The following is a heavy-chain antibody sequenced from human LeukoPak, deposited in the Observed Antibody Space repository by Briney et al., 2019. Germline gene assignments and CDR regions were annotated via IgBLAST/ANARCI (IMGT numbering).Heavy chain of an antibody. CDR2: LSAGGGST. D-gene: IGHD2-21*02. Sequence: PGGSLRLSCAASGFTFSSYAMSWVRQAPGKGLEWVSTLSAGGGSTYNADSVKGRFTISRDNSKNTLYLQMNSLRAEDTAVYYCAKDGAYCGGDCYSFLAYWGQGTLVTVSS. J-gene: IGHJ4*02. CDR1: GFTFSSYA. CDR3: AKDGAYCGGDCYSFLAY. V-gene: IGHV3-23*01.